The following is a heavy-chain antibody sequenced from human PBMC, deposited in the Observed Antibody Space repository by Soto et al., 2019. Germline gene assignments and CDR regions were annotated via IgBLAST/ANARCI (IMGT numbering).Heavy chain of an antibody. V-gene: IGHV4-61*01. CDR2: IYYSGST. Sequence: SETLSLTCTVSGGSVSSGSYYWSWIRQPPGKGLEWIGYIYYSGSTTYNPSLKSRVTISVDTSKNQFSLKLSSVTAADTAVYYCARAPSVGYSSSWYAYWGQGTLVTVSS. CDR3: ARAPSVGYSSSWYAY. J-gene: IGHJ4*02. CDR1: GGSVSSGSYY. D-gene: IGHD6-13*01.